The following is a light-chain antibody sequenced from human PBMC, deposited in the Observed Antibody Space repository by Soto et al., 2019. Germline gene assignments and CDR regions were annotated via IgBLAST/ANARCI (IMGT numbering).Light chain of an antibody. CDR3: QQYNNWPLT. CDR2: GIS. CDR1: QSLSSIN. V-gene: IGKV3-15*01. Sequence: EIVLTQSPAALSLSPGERATLSCRASQSLSSINLAWFQQKPDQAPRLLIYGISTRATDIPARFSGSGSGTEFTLTISSLQSEDFAVYYCQQYNNWPLTFGGGTKVDIK. J-gene: IGKJ4*01.